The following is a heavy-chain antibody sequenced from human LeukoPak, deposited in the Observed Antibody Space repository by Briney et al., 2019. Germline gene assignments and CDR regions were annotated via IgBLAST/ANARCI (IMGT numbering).Heavy chain of an antibody. CDR3: ARRSTVAGRGRFDP. J-gene: IGHJ5*02. Sequence: WVRQPPGKGLEWLGSVHHSGSTYDNPSLKSRVTISVDTSKNQFSLKLISVTAADTAVYYCARRSTVAGRGRFDPWGQGTLVTVSS. CDR2: VHHSGST. D-gene: IGHD6-19*01. V-gene: IGHV4-39*01.